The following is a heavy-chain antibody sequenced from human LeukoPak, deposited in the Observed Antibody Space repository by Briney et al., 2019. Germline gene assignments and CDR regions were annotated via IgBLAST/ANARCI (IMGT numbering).Heavy chain of an antibody. Sequence: GGSLGLSCAASGFTFSSNWMSWVRQAPGKGLEWVANIKEDGSEKYYVDSVKGRFTISRDNAKNSLYLQMNSLRAEDTAVYYCARASPYARPATFDYWGQGTLVTVSS. CDR1: GFTFSSNW. J-gene: IGHJ4*02. CDR2: IKEDGSEK. V-gene: IGHV3-7*01. D-gene: IGHD6-25*01. CDR3: ARASPYARPATFDY.